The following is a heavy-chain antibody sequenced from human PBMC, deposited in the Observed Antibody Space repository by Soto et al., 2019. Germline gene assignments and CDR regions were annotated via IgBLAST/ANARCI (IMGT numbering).Heavy chain of an antibody. D-gene: IGHD6-19*01. Sequence: SVKVSCKASGGTFSSYAISWVRQAPGQGLEWMGGIIPIFGTANYAQKFQGRVTITADESTSTAYMELSSLRSEDTAVYYCATDEHWLVRGKYNWFDHWGQGTLVTVSS. CDR1: GGTFSSYA. J-gene: IGHJ5*02. V-gene: IGHV1-69*13. CDR3: ATDEHWLVRGKYNWFDH. CDR2: IIPIFGTA.